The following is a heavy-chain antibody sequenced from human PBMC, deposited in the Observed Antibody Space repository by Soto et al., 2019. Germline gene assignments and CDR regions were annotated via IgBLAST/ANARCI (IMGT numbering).Heavy chain of an antibody. J-gene: IGHJ4*02. CDR3: ARTTLHDY. D-gene: IGHD1-26*01. V-gene: IGHV3-7*01. CDR2: VKLDTNEM. Sequence: GKGLDWVASVKLDTNEMHYVDSVEGRFTISRDKPRNSVYLQMNSLRGEDTAVYYCARTTLHDYWGQGTPVTVSS.